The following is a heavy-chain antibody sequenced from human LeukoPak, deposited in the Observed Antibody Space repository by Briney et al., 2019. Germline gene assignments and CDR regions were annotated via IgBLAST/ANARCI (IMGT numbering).Heavy chain of an antibody. V-gene: IGHV3-30*02. D-gene: IGHD5-12*01. CDR1: GFTFSSYG. J-gene: IGHJ4*02. CDR3: AKDRGYSGYGWEGVFDY. CDR2: IRYDGSNK. Sequence: PGGSLRLSCAASGFTFSSYGMHWVRQAPGKGLEWVAFIRYDGSNKYYADSVKGRFTISRDNSKNTLYLQMNSLRAEDTAVYYCAKDRGYSGYGWEGVFDYWGQGTLVTVSS.